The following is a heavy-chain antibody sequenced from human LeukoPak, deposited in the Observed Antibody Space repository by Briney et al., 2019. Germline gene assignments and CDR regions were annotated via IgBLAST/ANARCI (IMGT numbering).Heavy chain of an antibody. J-gene: IGHJ5*02. V-gene: IGHV1-46*01. CDR1: GYTFTSYY. CDR2: INPSGGST. CDR3: ATDLELGWFDP. D-gene: IGHD1-7*01. Sequence: ASVKVSCKASGYTFTSYYMHWVRQAPGQGLEWMGIINPSGGSTSYAQKFQGRVAMTRDTSTSTVYMELSRLRSEDTAVYYCATDLELGWFDPWGQGTLVTVSS.